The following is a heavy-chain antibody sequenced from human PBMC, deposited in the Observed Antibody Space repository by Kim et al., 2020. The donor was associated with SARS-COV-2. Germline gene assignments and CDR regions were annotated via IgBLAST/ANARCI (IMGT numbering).Heavy chain of an antibody. CDR2: ICSSSSDI. CDR1: GFTFRSYS. V-gene: IGHV3-21*01. CDR3: AKALAVANASYYYCMDV. D-gene: IGHD6-19*01. J-gene: IGHJ6*02. Sequence: GGSLRLSCAASGFTFRSYSMNWVRQAPGKGLEWVSSICSSSSDIYYADSVKGRFTISRDNAKNTLYLQMNSLRAEDTAVYYCAKALAVANASYYYCMDVWGQGTPVTVSS.